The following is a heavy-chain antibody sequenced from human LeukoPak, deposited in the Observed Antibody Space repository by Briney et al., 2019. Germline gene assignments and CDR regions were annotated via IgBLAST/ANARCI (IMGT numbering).Heavy chain of an antibody. CDR1: GFTVSSNY. CDR3: TRSYYSNWYFDL. J-gene: IGHJ2*01. V-gene: IGHV3-11*01. D-gene: IGHD3-16*01. CDR2: TSSSGSAI. Sequence: PGGSLRLSCAASGFTVSSNYMSWIRQAPGKGLEWVSYTSSSGSAIYYADYVKGRFTISRDNAKNSLYLQMNSLRAEDTAVYYCTRSYYSNWYFDLWGRGTLVTVSS.